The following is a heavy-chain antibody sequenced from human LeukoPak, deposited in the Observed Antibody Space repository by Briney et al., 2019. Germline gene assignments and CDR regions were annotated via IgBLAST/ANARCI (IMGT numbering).Heavy chain of an antibody. D-gene: IGHD3-10*01. CDR2: ISYEGSGK. Sequence: GGSLRLSCAVSGFTFNLYTLHWVRQAPGKGLEWVALISYEGSGKFYADSVQGRFTISRDNSKNTLYLQMDSLRPDDTAVYYCARDNVAAGAQDPPSGSDVWGQGTIVTISS. CDR1: GFTFNLYT. V-gene: IGHV3-30*19. CDR3: ARDNVAAGAQDPPSGSDV. J-gene: IGHJ3*01.